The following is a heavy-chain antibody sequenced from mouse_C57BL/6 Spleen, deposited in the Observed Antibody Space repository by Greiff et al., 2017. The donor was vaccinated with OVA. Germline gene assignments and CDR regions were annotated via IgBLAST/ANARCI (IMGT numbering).Heavy chain of an antibody. CDR3: ARMDYYGSYYFDY. V-gene: IGHV8-8*01. J-gene: IGHJ2*01. Sequence: LQQSGPGILQPSQTLSLTCSFSGFSLSTFGMGVGWIRQPSGKGLEWLAHIWWDDDKYYNPALKSRLTISKDTSKNQVFLKIANVDTADTATYYCARMDYYGSYYFDYWGQGTTLTVSS. CDR1: GFSLSTFGMG. CDR2: IWWDDDK. D-gene: IGHD1-1*01.